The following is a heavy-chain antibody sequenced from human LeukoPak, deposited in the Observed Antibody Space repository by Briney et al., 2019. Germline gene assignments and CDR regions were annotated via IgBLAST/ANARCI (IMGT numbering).Heavy chain of an antibody. V-gene: IGHV3-74*01. CDR1: GFTFSTYW. Sequence: GGSLRLSCAASGFTFSTYWMHWVRQAPGKGLVWVSRINTAGSSTYYADSVKGRFTISRDNAKNTLYLQMNSLRAEDTAVYYCTKEGLPSGSSWSAWFDPWGQGTLVTVSS. D-gene: IGHD3-10*01. CDR2: INTAGSST. CDR3: TKEGLPSGSSWSAWFDP. J-gene: IGHJ5*02.